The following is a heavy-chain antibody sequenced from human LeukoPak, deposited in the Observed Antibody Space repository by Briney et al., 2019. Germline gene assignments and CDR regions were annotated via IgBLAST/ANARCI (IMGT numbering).Heavy chain of an antibody. CDR2: IYHSGST. D-gene: IGHD4-23*01. CDR3: LYGGNSGDWIY. V-gene: IGHV4-4*02. J-gene: IGHJ4*02. Sequence: SETLSLTCAVSGGSISSSTNWWSWVRQPPGKGLEWIGEIYHSGSTNYNPSLKSRVTMSIDKSKNQFSLKLNSMTAADTAVYYCLYGGNSGDWIYWGQGTLVTVSS. CDR1: GGSISSSTNW.